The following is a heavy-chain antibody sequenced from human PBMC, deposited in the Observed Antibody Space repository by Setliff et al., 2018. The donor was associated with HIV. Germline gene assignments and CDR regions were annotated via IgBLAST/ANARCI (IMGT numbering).Heavy chain of an antibody. CDR2: IYYSGST. J-gene: IGHJ4*02. V-gene: IGHV4-38-2*02. D-gene: IGHD3-10*01. CDR3: ARGRSGPYFDY. Sequence: PSETLSLTCTVSGTSIRSRFWSWIRQPPGKGLEWIGSIYYSGSTYYNPSLKSRVTISVDTSKNQFSLKLSSVTAADTAVYYCARGRSGPYFDYWGQGTLVTVSS. CDR1: GTSIRSRF.